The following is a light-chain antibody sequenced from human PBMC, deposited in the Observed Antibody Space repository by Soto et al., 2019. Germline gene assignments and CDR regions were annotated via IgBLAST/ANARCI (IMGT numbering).Light chain of an antibody. CDR1: SSDVGGYNY. CDR2: EVS. CDR3: SSYAGSNIVV. Sequence: QSALTQPPSASGSPGQSVTISCTGTSSDVGGYNYVSWYQQHPGKAPKLMIYEVSKRPSRVPDRFSGSKSGNTAPLTVSGLQAEDEADYYCSSYAGSNIVVFGGGTKLTVL. J-gene: IGLJ2*01. V-gene: IGLV2-8*01.